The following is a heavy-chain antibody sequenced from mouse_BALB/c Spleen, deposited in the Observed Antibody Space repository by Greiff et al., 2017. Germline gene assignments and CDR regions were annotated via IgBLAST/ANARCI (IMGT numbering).Heavy chain of an antibody. V-gene: IGHV2-9*02. CDR3: ARGAGGWFAY. J-gene: IGHJ3*01. CDR2: IWAGGST. D-gene: IGHD3-3*01. CDR1: GFSLTSYG. Sequence: VMLVESGPGLVAPSQSLSITCTVSGFSLTSYGVHWVRQPPGKGLEWLGVIWAGGSTNYNSALMSRLSISKDNSKSQVFLKMNSLQTDDTAMYYCARGAGGWFAYWGQGTLVTVSA.